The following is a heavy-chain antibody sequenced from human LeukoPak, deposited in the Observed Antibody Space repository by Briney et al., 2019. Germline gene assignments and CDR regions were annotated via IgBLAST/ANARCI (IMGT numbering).Heavy chain of an antibody. CDR2: ISSIDNYI. D-gene: IGHD3-16*01. CDR3: ARKMWGGYYFDN. V-gene: IGHV3-21*04. CDR1: GFTFSDYS. J-gene: IGHJ4*02. Sequence: GGSLRLSCAASGFTFSDYSMNWVRQAPGKGLEWVSSISSIDNYIYYAESVQGRFTISRDNAKNSLHLQMNSLRVDDTAVYYCARKMWGGYYFDNWGQGTLVTVSS.